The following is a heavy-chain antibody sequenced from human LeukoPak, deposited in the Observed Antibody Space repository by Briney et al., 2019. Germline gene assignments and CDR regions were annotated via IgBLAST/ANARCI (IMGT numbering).Heavy chain of an antibody. J-gene: IGHJ5*02. CDR2: IFSSGST. CDR3: ARDLAHGEIAIWLEP. V-gene: IGHV4-39*06. CDR1: GGSLNSFTHY. Sequence: SETLSLTCSIPGGSLNSFTHYWGWIRQPPGKGLEWIGCIFSSGSTYYNPSLQSRVAISLDTSNNQFALKLTSVTAADTAVYYCARDLAHGEIAIWLEPWGEGNPVIVSS. D-gene: IGHD3-10*01.